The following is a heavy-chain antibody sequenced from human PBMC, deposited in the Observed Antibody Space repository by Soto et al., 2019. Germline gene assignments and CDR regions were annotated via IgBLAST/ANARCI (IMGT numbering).Heavy chain of an antibody. V-gene: IGHV3-30*18. CDR2: ISYDSSNK. J-gene: IGHJ4*02. CDR3: AKLAIGYCSGTTRDDY. Sequence: EKLLESGGGLRQPGGSLRLSCAASGFTFSYGIHWLRQAPGKGLEWVAYISYDSSNKFYGDSVKGRFTISRDNSKNTQFMQKKSLRDEDTAVYYCAKLAIGYCSGTTRDDYWGQGTLVAVSS. D-gene: IGHD2-15*01. CDR1: GFTFSYG.